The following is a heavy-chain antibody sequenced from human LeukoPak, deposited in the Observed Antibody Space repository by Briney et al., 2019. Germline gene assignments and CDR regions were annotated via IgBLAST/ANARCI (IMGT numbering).Heavy chain of an antibody. Sequence: GGTLRLYCAASGFTFSSYAMNWVRPAPGKGLEWVSGVGGGGSDTDYADSVKGRFTISRDNSKSTLYLQMNSLRAEDTAVYYCAKEGPLRRTDFDYWAQGTLVTVSS. CDR3: AKEGPLRRTDFDY. CDR1: GFTFSSYA. J-gene: IGHJ4*02. CDR2: VGGGGSDT. V-gene: IGHV3-23*01.